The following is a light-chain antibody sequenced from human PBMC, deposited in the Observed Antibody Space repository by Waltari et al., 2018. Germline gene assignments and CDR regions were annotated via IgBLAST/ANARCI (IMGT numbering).Light chain of an antibody. CDR3: QVWDSITVV. V-gene: IGLV3-21*02. CDR2: VDR. CDR1: NIGTKS. Sequence: SYILTQPPSVSVAPGQTARVTCGGNNIGTKSVHWDQQKPGQAPVPVVSVDRDRPSGIPERFSGSTSGNTATLTISRVEVEDEADYYCQVWDSITVVFGGGTKLIVL. J-gene: IGLJ2*01.